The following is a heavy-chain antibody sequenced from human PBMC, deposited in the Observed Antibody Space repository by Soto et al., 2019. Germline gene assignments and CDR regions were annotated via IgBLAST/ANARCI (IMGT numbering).Heavy chain of an antibody. Sequence: PGESQKISCQCSGYTFSNFWIGWVRQLPGKGLEWMGIIYPGDHETRYSPSFHGKVTISADKSINTAYLQWNSLEASDTAFYFCARSPRSSPYFDYWGQGALVTVSS. D-gene: IGHD6-13*01. J-gene: IGHJ4*02. V-gene: IGHV5-51*01. CDR2: IYPGDHET. CDR3: ARSPRSSPYFDY. CDR1: GYTFSNFW.